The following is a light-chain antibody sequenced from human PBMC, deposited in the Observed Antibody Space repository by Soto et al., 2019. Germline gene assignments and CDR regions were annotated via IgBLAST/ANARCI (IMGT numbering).Light chain of an antibody. CDR3: QKYDTSPYD. CDR1: QSVIRNY. Sequence: EGMVTQSPGTLSLSPGEGAILSCRSSQSVIRNYLAWYQKKPGQAPRLLIYGASSRATRIPDRFSGSGSGTGFTLNISRLEPEDFAVYYCQKYDTSPYDFGQGTKLEI. V-gene: IGKV3-20*01. CDR2: GAS. J-gene: IGKJ2*01.